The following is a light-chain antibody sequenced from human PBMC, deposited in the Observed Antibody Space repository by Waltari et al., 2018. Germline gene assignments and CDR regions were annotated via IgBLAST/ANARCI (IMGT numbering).Light chain of an antibody. CDR1: QTVRTTY. CDR2: GAS. J-gene: IGKJ4*01. Sequence: EIVLTQSPGTLSLSPGERATLSCRASQTVRTTYLAWYQQKPGQAPTLLIYGASSRATGIPDRFSGSGSGTDFSLTISCLEPEDFAVYYCQQYDISPLTFGGGTKVEIK. CDR3: QQYDISPLT. V-gene: IGKV3-20*01.